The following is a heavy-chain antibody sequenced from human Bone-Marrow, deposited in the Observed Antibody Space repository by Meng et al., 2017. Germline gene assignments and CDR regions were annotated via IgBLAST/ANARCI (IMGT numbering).Heavy chain of an antibody. J-gene: IGHJ4*02. V-gene: IGHV4-38-2*02. D-gene: IGHD7-27*01. CDR1: GYSISSGYY. CDR3: ARDEVNWAIDY. CDR2: IYYSGST. Sequence: SETLSLTCTVSGYSISSGYYWGWIRQPPGKGLEWIGSIYYSGSTYYNPSLKSRVTISVDTSKNQFSLKLSSVTAADTAVYYCARDEVNWAIDYWGQGTLVTVSS.